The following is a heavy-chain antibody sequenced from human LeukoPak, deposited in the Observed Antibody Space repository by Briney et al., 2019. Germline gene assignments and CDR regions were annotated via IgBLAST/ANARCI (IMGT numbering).Heavy chain of an antibody. Sequence: PGGSLRLSCAASGFTFSDYYMSWIRQAPGKGLKWLSYISGSSSYIKYADSVKGRFTISRDNAKNSLYLQMNSLRAEDTAVYYCARDKRETYYYDSRNWFDPWGQGTLVTVSS. CDR1: GFTFSDYY. D-gene: IGHD3-22*01. V-gene: IGHV3-11*06. CDR3: ARDKRETYYYDSRNWFDP. J-gene: IGHJ5*02. CDR2: ISGSSSYI.